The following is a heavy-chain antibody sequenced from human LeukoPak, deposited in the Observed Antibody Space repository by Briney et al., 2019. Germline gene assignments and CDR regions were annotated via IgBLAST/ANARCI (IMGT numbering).Heavy chain of an antibody. D-gene: IGHD3-22*01. CDR2: LYTDGTT. CDR1: GFTFRSFA. CDR3: ARDRPYYDKGDMDV. J-gene: IGHJ6*02. Sequence: GGSLRLSCAASGFTFRSFAMSWVRQAPGKGLEWVSILYTDGTTYYADSVRGRFTISRDSSTNTLYLQMSSLRADDTAVYFCARDRPYYDKGDMDVWGQGTMVTVSS. V-gene: IGHV3-53*01.